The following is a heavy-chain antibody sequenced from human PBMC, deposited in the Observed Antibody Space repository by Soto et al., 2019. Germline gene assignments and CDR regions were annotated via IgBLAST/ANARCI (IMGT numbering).Heavy chain of an antibody. Sequence: GASVKVSCKASGYTFTSYAMHWVRQAPGQRLEWMGWINAGNGNTKYSQKFQGRVTITRDTSASTAYMELSSLRSEDTAVYYCARAATLSGYSSFFDYWGQGTLVTVSS. D-gene: IGHD1-26*01. CDR2: INAGNGNT. V-gene: IGHV1-3*01. CDR3: ARAATLSGYSSFFDY. CDR1: GYTFTSYA. J-gene: IGHJ4*02.